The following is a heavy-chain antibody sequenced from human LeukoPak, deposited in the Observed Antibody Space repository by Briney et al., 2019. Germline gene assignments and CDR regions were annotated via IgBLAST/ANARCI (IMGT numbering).Heavy chain of an antibody. Sequence: PGGSLRLSCAASGFPVSSNYMSWVRQAPGKELEWVSVIYSGGSTYYADSVKGRFTISRDNSKNTLYLQMNSLRAEDTAVYYCANGPTGDQTIWYYFDYWGQGTLVTVSS. CDR3: ANGPTGDQTIWYYFDY. CDR1: GFPVSSNY. J-gene: IGHJ4*02. D-gene: IGHD2-21*02. CDR2: IYSGGST. V-gene: IGHV3-53*01.